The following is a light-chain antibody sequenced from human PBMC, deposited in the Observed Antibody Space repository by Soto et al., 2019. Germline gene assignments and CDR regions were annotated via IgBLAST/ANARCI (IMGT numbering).Light chain of an antibody. CDR1: QSVSLS. Sequence: EIVLTQSPATLSVSLGASATLSCRASQSVSLSLAWFQMRPGQPPRLLIYGASTRATDIPARFRGSGSGTDFTLTISSLQSEDFAVYFCQQYHIWPSWTFGQGTKVEL. CDR3: QQYHIWPSWT. CDR2: GAS. V-gene: IGKV3-15*01. J-gene: IGKJ1*01.